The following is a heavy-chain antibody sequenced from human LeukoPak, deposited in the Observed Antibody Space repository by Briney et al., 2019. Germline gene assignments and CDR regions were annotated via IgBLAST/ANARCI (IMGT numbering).Heavy chain of an antibody. CDR2: IYYSGST. J-gene: IGHJ5*02. CDR1: GGSISSSSYY. CDR3: AKAGTEAVATQVTNWFDP. D-gene: IGHD5-12*01. V-gene: IGHV4-39*07. Sequence: SETLSLTCTVSGGSISSSSYYWGWIRQPPGKGLEWIGSIYYSGSTYYNPSLKSRVTISVDTSNNQFSLKLSSVTAADTAVYYCAKAGTEAVATQVTNWFDPWGQGTLVTVSS.